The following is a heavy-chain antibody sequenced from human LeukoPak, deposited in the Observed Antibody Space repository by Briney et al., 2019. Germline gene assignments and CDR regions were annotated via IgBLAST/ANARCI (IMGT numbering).Heavy chain of an antibody. J-gene: IGHJ4*02. D-gene: IGHD1-26*01. Sequence: GGSLRLSCAASGFTFDDYGMSWVRQAPGKGLEWVSGINWNGGSTGYADSVKGRFTISRDNAKNSLYPQMNSLRAEDTALYYCARRKVGATPYDYWGQGTLVTVSS. V-gene: IGHV3-20*04. CDR3: ARRKVGATPYDY. CDR2: INWNGGST. CDR1: GFTFDDYG.